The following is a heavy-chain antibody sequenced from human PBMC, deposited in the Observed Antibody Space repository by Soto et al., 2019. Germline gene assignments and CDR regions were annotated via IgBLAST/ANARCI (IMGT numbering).Heavy chain of an antibody. CDR3: ARDRDGDYPVYYGMDV. D-gene: IGHD4-17*01. J-gene: IGHJ6*02. V-gene: IGHV4-31*03. CDR2: IYYSGST. Sequence: SETLSLTCTVSGGSISSGGYYWSWIRQHPGKGLEWIGYIYYSGSTYYNPSLKSRVTISVDTSKNQFSLKLSSVTAADTAVYYCARDRDGDYPVYYGMDVWGQGTTVTVSS. CDR1: GGSISSGGYY.